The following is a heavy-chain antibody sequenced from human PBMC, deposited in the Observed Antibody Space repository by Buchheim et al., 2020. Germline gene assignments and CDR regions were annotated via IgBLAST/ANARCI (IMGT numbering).Heavy chain of an antibody. CDR1: GFDFSNSW. CDR3: ARDRSYALDV. CDR2: INSDGSTT. Sequence: EVQLVGSGGGLVQPGGSLRLSCAASGFDFSNSWMHWVRQAPGKGLVWVSHINSDGSTTTYADSVKGRFTIYRDNAKNTVYLEMNSLRVEDTAVYYCARDRSYALDVWGQGTT. V-gene: IGHV3-74*03. J-gene: IGHJ6*02.